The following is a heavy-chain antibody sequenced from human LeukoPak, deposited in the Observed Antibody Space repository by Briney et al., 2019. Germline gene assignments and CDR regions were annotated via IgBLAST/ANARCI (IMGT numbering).Heavy chain of an antibody. CDR2: ISSSSSYI. CDR1: GFTFSSYS. D-gene: IGHD2-8*02. Sequence: PGGSLRLSCAASGFTFSSYSMNWVRQAPGKGLEWVSSISSSSSYIYYAGSVKGRFTVSRDNAKNSLYLQMNSLRAEDTAVYYCARTWYYFDYWGLGTLVTVSS. J-gene: IGHJ4*02. CDR3: ARTWYYFDY. V-gene: IGHV3-21*01.